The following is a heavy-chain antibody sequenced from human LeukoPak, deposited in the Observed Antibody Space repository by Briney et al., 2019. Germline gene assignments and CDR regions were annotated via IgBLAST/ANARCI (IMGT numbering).Heavy chain of an antibody. CDR2: INPNSGGT. D-gene: IGHD2-15*01. CDR1: RYTFTGYY. V-gene: IGHV1-2*02. CDR3: AREAYCSGGSCYSYWFDP. J-gene: IGHJ5*02. Sequence: ASVKVSCKASRYTFTGYYMHWVRQAPGQGLEWMGWINPNSGGTNYAQKFQGRVTMTRDTSISTAYMELSRMRSDDTAVYYCAREAYCSGGSCYSYWFDPWGQGTLVTVSS.